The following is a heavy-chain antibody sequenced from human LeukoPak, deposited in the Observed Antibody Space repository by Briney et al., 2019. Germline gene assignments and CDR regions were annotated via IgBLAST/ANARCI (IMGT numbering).Heavy chain of an antibody. Sequence: GGSLRLSCAASGFTFSSYDISWVRQVPGKGLEWVSAIIGSGANTYYADSVKGRFTISRDNSENTLYLQMSSLRADDTAVYHCAKVSWNVVVPAAMSNCWGQGTLVTVSS. J-gene: IGHJ4*02. CDR1: GFTFSSYD. D-gene: IGHD2-2*01. V-gene: IGHV3-23*01. CDR3: AKVSWNVVVPAAMSNC. CDR2: IIGSGANT.